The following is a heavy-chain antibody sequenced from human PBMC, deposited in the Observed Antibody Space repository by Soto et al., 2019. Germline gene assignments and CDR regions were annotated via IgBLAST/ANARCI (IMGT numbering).Heavy chain of an antibody. CDR1: GFSLSTSGMC. J-gene: IGHJ4*02. CDR2: IDWDDDK. D-gene: IGHD6-13*01. V-gene: IGHV2-70*11. CDR3: ARTDKTYSSSPIDY. Sequence: SGPTLVNPTQTLTLTCTFSGFSLSTSGMCVSWIRQPPGKALEWLARIDWDDDKYYSTSLKTRLTISKDTSRNQVVLTMTNMDPVDTATYYCARTDKTYSSSPIDYWGQGTLVTVSS.